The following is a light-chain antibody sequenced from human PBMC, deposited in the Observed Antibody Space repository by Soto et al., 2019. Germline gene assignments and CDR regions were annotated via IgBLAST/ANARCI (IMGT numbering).Light chain of an antibody. CDR3: SSSTSSSTPFYV. Sequence: QSVLTQPASVSGSPGQSITISCTGTSSDVGGYNYVSWYQQHPGKAPKLMIYDVSNRPSGISNRVSGSKSGNTASLTISGLQAEDEADYYCSSSTSSSTPFYVFGTGTKVTVL. J-gene: IGLJ1*01. V-gene: IGLV2-14*01. CDR1: SSDVGGYNY. CDR2: DVS.